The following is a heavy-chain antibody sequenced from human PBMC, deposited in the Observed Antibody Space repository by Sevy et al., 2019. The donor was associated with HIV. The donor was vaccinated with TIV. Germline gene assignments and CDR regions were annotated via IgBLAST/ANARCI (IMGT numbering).Heavy chain of an antibody. Sequence: GGSLRLSCKGSGYTFTNYWIGWVRQMPGKGLEWMGIIYPGDSDTRYSPSFQGQVTISVDKSISTAYLQWSSLKASDTAIFYCARGARGTRTSYFYYTMDIWGQGTTVTVS. V-gene: IGHV5-51*01. CDR1: GYTFTNYW. D-gene: IGHD1-1*01. J-gene: IGHJ6*02. CDR2: IYPGDSDT. CDR3: ARGARGTRTSYFYYTMDI.